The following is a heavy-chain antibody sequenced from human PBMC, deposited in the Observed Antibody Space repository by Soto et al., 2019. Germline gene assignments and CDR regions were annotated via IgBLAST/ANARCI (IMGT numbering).Heavy chain of an antibody. J-gene: IGHJ3*02. V-gene: IGHV3-30*18. CDR2: MSDDGNNK. CDR3: AKGGGFSFGTNDAFDI. Sequence: GGSQILSCTASGFTFSSYGMHWVRQAPGKGLEWVAVMSDDGNNKYSAPSVEGRFIISRDNSKNTLYLQMNSLRPEDTAVYYCAKGGGFSFGTNDAFDIWGQGTMVTVSS. CDR1: GFTFSSYG. D-gene: IGHD3-3*01.